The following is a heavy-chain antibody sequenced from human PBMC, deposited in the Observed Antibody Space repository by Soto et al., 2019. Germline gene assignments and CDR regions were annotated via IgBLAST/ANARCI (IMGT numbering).Heavy chain of an antibody. V-gene: IGHV3-30*18. CDR3: AKDQGVRSTALLGDV. J-gene: IGHJ6*02. Sequence: QVQLVESGGGVVQPGRSLRLSCAASGFTFSSYGMHWVRQAPGKGLEWVAVISYDGSNKYYADSVKGRFTISRDNSKNTLYLQMNSLRAEDTAVYYCAKDQGVRSTALLGDVWGQGTTVTVSS. CDR2: ISYDGSNK. D-gene: IGHD3-3*02. CDR1: GFTFSSYG.